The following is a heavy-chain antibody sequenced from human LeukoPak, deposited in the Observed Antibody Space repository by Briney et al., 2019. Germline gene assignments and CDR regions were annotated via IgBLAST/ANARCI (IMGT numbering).Heavy chain of an antibody. V-gene: IGHV4-34*01. CDR2: INHSGST. J-gene: IGHJ4*02. Sequence: PSETLSLTCAVYGGSFSGYYWSWIRQPPGKGLEWIGEINHSGSTNYNPSLKSRVTISVDTSKNQFSLKLSSVTTADTAVYYCASLRVREQWLVPFDYWGQGTLVTVSS. CDR1: GGSFSGYY. CDR3: ASLRVREQWLVPFDY. D-gene: IGHD6-19*01.